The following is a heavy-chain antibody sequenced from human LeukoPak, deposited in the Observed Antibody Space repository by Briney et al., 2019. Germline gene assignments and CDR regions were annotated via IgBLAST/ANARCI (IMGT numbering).Heavy chain of an antibody. CDR3: TTGGPAVPAAIFGVYV. J-gene: IGHJ6*01. V-gene: IGHV3-15*01. D-gene: IGHD2-2*01. CDR2: IKSKTDGGTK. CDR1: GFTLSNAW. Sequence: GGSLTLSCAASGFTLSNAWMSWVRQPPGKGLECVGHIKSKTDGGTKDHSAPVKGRFTISRDDSKNALDLQMNSLKTEDTAVYYCTTGGPAVPAAIFGVYVWGQGTTVSVS.